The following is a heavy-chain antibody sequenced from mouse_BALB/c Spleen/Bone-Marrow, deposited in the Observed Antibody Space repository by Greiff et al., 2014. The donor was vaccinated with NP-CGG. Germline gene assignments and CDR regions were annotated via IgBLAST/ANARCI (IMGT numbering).Heavy chain of an antibody. CDR3: AREGSY. J-gene: IGHJ3*01. CDR2: IYCGGGYT. V-gene: IGHV1-63*02. CDR1: GYTFTNYW. Sequence: VKLMESGAELVRPGTSVKMSCKAAGYTFTNYWIVWLKQRPGHGLEWIGDIYCGGGYTNYNEKFKGKATLTADTSSNTAYMHLSSLTSEDSAIYYCAREGSYWGQGTLVTVSA.